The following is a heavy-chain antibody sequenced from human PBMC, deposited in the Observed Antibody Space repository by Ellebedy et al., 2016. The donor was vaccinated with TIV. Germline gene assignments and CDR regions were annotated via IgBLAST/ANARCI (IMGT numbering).Heavy chain of an antibody. CDR1: GFIFSNYG. Sequence: GGSLRLSXAASGFIFSNYGMHWVRQAPGKGLEWSAVIWSVGSNKYYADSVKGRFTISRDNSKNTLYLEMNSLRAEDTAVYYCVRAPRGQYYFDYWGQGTLVTVSS. CDR3: VRAPRGQYYFDY. J-gene: IGHJ4*02. D-gene: IGHD5-12*01. CDR2: IWSVGSNK. V-gene: IGHV3-33*01.